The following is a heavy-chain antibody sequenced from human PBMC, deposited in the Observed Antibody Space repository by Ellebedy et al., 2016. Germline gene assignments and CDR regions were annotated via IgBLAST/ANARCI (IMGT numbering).Heavy chain of an antibody. CDR2: ISTDEKNK. V-gene: IGHV3-30*04. CDR1: GFTFEKYA. Sequence: GESLKISCTASGFTFEKYAIHWVRQAPGIGLDWVGVISTDEKNKYYSDSVKGRFTISRDNSKNTLYLEMNSLRAEDTAVYYCAKDQIARNGVFDAFDVWGQGTTVTVSS. CDR3: AKDQIARNGVFDAFDV. J-gene: IGHJ3*01.